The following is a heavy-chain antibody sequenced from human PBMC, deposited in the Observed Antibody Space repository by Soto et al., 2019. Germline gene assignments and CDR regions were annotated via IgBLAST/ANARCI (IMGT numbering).Heavy chain of an antibody. V-gene: IGHV3-74*01. CDR2: INSDGSAS. D-gene: IGHD5-18*01. CDR1: GFTFGSYW. Sequence: EVQLVESGGGLGQTGGSLRLSCVGSGFTFGSYWMHWVRQVPGKGPVWVSRINSDGSASSYADFVKGRFTVSRDNAKNTLYLEMNSRSAEDTAVYYCTSGGYSYGWGYWGQGTLVTVSS. CDR3: TSGGYSYGWGY. J-gene: IGHJ4*02.